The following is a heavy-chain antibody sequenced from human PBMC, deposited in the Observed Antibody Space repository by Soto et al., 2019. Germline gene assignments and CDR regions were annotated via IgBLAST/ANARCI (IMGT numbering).Heavy chain of an antibody. Sequence: PGGSLRLSCGVSGLRFSDAWMNWVRQAPGKGLEWVGRIKSKADGETIDYAAPVEGSFTISRDDSISTLYLQINSLKTEDTAVYYCTSSNYYGSGRYPQAPFDYWGQGTLVTVSS. CDR3: TSSNYYGSGRYPQAPFDY. CDR1: GLRFSDAW. V-gene: IGHV3-15*07. CDR2: IKSKADGETI. J-gene: IGHJ4*02. D-gene: IGHD3-10*01.